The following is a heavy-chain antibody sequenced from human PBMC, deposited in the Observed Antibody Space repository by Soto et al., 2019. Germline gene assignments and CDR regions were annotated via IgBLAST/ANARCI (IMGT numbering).Heavy chain of an antibody. J-gene: IGHJ4*02. D-gene: IGHD3-16*01. CDR2: IHHSGRT. V-gene: IGHV4-30-2*01. CDR1: GDSISSGGYS. Sequence: QLQLQESGSGLVTPPQTLSLTCAGSGDSISSGGYSWSWIRQPTEKGLEWIGDIHHSGRTYYNPALTSRVTISGDRAKNQFSLQLSSVTAADTSGYYCASGLLPTLHYWGQGNLVTVS. CDR3: ASGLLPTLHY.